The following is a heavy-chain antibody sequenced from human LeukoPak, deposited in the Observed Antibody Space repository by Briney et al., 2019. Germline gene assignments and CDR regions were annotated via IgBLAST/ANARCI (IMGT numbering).Heavy chain of an antibody. CDR3: ARGIAAAGMTFDY. J-gene: IGHJ4*02. Sequence: ASVKVSCKASGYTFTGYYMHWVRQAPGQGLEWMGWINPNSGGTNYAQKFQGRVTMTRDTSISTAYMELSRLRSDDTAVYYCARGIAAAGMTFDYWGQGTLVTVSS. D-gene: IGHD6-13*01. CDR2: INPNSGGT. V-gene: IGHV1-2*02. CDR1: GYTFTGYY.